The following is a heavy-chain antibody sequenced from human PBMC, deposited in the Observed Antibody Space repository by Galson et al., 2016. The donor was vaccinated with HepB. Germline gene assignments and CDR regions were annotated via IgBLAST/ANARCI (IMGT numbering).Heavy chain of an antibody. J-gene: IGHJ4*02. CDR2: IYASGIA. CDR3: AREFTY. V-gene: IGHV4-61*02. CDR1: GGTISSYDLY. Sequence: LSLTCSFSGGTISSYDLYWSWIRQPAGKGLEWIGRIYASGIAHYNPSLKSRVSMSIDTSKDQVSLKLTSVTAADTAVYYCAREFTYWGPGTLVTVSS.